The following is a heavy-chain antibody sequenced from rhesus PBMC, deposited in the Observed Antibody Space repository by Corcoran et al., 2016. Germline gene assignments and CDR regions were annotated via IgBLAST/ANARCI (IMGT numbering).Heavy chain of an antibody. J-gene: IGHJ4*01. D-gene: IGHD6-25*01. V-gene: IGHV4S10*01. CDR2: IYGSSTST. CDR1: GGSISDSYR. CDR3: ASLYSGSWMPNFDY. Sequence: QVQLQESGPGVVKPSETLSLTCAVSGGSISDSYRWSWIRQPPGKGLEWIGYIYGSSTSTHSNPSLKSRVTISKDTSKNQFSLKLSSVTAADTAVYYCASLYSGSWMPNFDYWGQGVLVTVSS.